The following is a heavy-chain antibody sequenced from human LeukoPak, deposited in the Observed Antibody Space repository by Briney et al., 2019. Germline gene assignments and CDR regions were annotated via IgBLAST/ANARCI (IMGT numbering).Heavy chain of an antibody. Sequence: ASVTVSCKASGYTFTSYDINWVRQAPGQGLEWMGWMNPNSGNTGYAQKFQGRVTMTRNTSISTAYMELSSLRSEDTAVYYCAAYYYDSSGPKEGNWFDPWGQGTLVTVSS. J-gene: IGHJ5*02. CDR2: MNPNSGNT. CDR3: AAYYYDSSGPKEGNWFDP. CDR1: GYTFTSYD. D-gene: IGHD3-22*01. V-gene: IGHV1-8*01.